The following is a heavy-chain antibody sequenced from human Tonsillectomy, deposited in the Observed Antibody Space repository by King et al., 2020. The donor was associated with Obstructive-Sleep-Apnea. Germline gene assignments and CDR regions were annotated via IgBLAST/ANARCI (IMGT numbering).Heavy chain of an antibody. V-gene: IGHV3-21*01. Sequence: VQLVESGGGLVKPGGSLRLSCAASGFTFSSYSMNWVRQAPGKGLEWVSSISSRSGYIYSADSVKGRFTFSREHAKNSLYLQMNSLRAEDTAVYYCARAAYSGYDFPYYYYGMDVWGQGTTVTVSS. CDR2: ISSRSGYI. J-gene: IGHJ6*02. CDR3: ARAAYSGYDFPYYYYGMDV. CDR1: GFTFSSYS. D-gene: IGHD5-12*01.